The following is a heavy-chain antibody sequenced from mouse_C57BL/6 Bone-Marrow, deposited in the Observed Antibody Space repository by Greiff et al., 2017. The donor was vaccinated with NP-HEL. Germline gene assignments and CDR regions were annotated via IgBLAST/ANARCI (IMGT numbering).Heavy chain of an antibody. Sequence: EVKLMESGGGLVKPGGSLKLSCAASGFTFSDYGMHWVRQAPEKGLEWVAYISSGSSTIYYADTVKGRFTISRDNAKNTLFLQMTSLRSEDTAMYYCARGLTGTHFDYWGQGTTLTVSS. CDR1: GFTFSDYG. D-gene: IGHD4-1*01. V-gene: IGHV5-17*01. CDR3: ARGLTGTHFDY. J-gene: IGHJ2*01. CDR2: ISSGSSTI.